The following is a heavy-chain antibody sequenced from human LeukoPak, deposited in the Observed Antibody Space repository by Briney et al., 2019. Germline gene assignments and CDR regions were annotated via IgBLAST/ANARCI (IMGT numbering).Heavy chain of an antibody. CDR1: GFTFSSYS. Sequence: PGGSLRLSCAASGFTFSSYSMNWVRQAPGKGLEWVSDISSSSSTIYYADSVKGRFTISRDNAKNSLYLQMNSLRAEDTAVYYCARSGATAAADYWGQGTLVTVSS. J-gene: IGHJ4*02. CDR3: ARSGATAAADY. V-gene: IGHV3-48*04. D-gene: IGHD6-13*01. CDR2: ISSSSSTI.